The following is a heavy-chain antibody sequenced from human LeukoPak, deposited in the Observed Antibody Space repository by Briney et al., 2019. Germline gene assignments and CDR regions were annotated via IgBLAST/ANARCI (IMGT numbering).Heavy chain of an antibody. Sequence: GGSLRLSCAASGFTFSGSAMHWVRQASGKGLEWVGRIRSKANSYATAYAASVKGRFTISRDDSKNTAYLQMNSLRAEDTAVYYCARGEYGIDPWGQGTLVTVSS. D-gene: IGHD3-10*01. CDR3: ARGEYGIDP. CDR2: IRSKANSYAT. CDR1: GFTFSGSA. J-gene: IGHJ5*02. V-gene: IGHV3-73*01.